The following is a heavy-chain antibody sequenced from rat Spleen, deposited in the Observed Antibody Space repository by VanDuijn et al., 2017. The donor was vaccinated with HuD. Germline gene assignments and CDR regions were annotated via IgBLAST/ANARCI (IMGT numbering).Heavy chain of an antibody. J-gene: IGHJ2*01. Sequence: EVLLVATGGGLVQPGRSLKLSCVASGFTFSSSWLYWIRQAPGKGLEWVSSINIGGTGTYYPDSVKGRFTVSRDNAANTLYLQMNSLRSEDTATYYCAKDREYYGYNSFDYWGQGVMVTVSS. CDR1: GFTFSSSW. D-gene: IGHD1-9*01. CDR2: INIGGTGT. V-gene: IGHV5-58*01. CDR3: AKDREYYGYNSFDY.